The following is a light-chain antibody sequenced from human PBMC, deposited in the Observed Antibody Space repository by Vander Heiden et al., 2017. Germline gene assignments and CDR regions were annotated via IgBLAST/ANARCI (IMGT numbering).Light chain of an antibody. CDR3: QQYYSTPLT. Sequence: DIVMTQSPDSLAVSLGERATINCKSSQNVLYSSNNKNYLAWYQQKPGQPPKLLIYWASTRESGVPDRFSGSGSGTDFTLTITSLQAEDVAVYYCQQYYSTPLTFGGGTKVEMK. CDR2: WAS. V-gene: IGKV4-1*01. CDR1: QNVLYSSNNKNY. J-gene: IGKJ4*01.